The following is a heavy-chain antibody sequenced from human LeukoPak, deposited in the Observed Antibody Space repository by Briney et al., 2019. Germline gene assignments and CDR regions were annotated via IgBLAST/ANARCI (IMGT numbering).Heavy chain of an antibody. CDR2: IYTSGST. CDR3: ARVIAGATGAFDI. Sequence: SQTLSLTCTVSGGSISSGSYYWSWIRQPAGKGLEWIGRIYTSGSTNYNPPLKSRVTISVDTSKNQFSLKLSSVTAADTDVYYCARVIAGATGAFDIWGQGTMVTVSS. CDR1: GGSISSGSYY. J-gene: IGHJ3*02. V-gene: IGHV4-61*02. D-gene: IGHD1-26*01.